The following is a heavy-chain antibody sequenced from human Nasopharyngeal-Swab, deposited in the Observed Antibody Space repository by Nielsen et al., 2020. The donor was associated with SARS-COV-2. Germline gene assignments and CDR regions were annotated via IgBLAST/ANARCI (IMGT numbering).Heavy chain of an antibody. V-gene: IGHV3-23*01. J-gene: IGHJ4*02. D-gene: IGHD2-21*01. CDR2: ISCSGDST. CDR1: GFPFSTYD. CDR3: VKGPPAVIHYFDY. Sequence: GGSLRLSCAASGFPFSTYDMSWVRQAPGKGLEWVSGISCSGDSTHYADSVKGRFTISRDNSKNTLYQQMNSLRAEDTAVYYCVKGPPAVIHYFDYWGQGTLVTVSS.